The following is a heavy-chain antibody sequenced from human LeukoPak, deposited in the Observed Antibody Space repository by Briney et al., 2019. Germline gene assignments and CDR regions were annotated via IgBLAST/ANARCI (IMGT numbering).Heavy chain of an antibody. J-gene: IGHJ5*02. D-gene: IGHD2-2*01. Sequence: GGSLRLSCPASGFIFSNYAMSWVRQAPGKGLEWVSAISGSGGSTYYADSVKGRFTISRDNSKNTLYLQMNSLRAEDTAVYYCAKDGGFIVVVPEATFDPWGQGTLVTVSS. V-gene: IGHV3-23*01. CDR1: GFIFSNYA. CDR2: ISGSGGST. CDR3: AKDGGFIVVVPEATFDP.